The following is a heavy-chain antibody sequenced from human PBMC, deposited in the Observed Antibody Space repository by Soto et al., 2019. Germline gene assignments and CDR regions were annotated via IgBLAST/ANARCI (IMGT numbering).Heavy chain of an antibody. Sequence: SETLSLTCTVSGVSISSSISSWGWVRQSSGKGLYWIGTVSPRHSTAFDPSLRSRLTLFLDTSKNQFSLNLRSVTAADTAVYYCARQPTGYPNWFDSWGQGTLVTVSS. CDR3: ARQPTGYPNWFDS. D-gene: IGHD3-9*01. CDR1: GVSISSSISS. J-gene: IGHJ5*01. CDR2: VSPRHST. V-gene: IGHV4-39*01.